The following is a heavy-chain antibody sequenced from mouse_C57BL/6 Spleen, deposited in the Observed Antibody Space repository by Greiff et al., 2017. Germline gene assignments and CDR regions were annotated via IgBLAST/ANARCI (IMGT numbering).Heavy chain of an antibody. CDR1: GFTFSSYA. CDR2: ISDGGSYT. CDR3: ARTIYDYDGGAWFAY. V-gene: IGHV5-4*03. D-gene: IGHD2-4*01. Sequence: EVKLVESGGGLVKPGGSLKLSCAASGFTFSSYAMSWVRQTPEKRLEWVATISDGGSYTYYPDNVKGRFTISRDNAKNNLYLQMSHLKSEDTAMYYCARTIYDYDGGAWFAYWGQGTLVTVSA. J-gene: IGHJ3*01.